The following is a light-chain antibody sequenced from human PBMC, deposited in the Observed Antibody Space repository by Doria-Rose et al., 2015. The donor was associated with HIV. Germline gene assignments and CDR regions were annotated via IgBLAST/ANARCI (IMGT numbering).Light chain of an antibody. J-gene: IGKJ3*01. CDR2: WAS. Sequence: DIRVTQSPESLGMSLGERATLNCKSNQSLLYTSKNYLAWYQQKPGQPPKLLIYWASTRQSGVPARFSGSGSGTDFTPTISSLEAEDVAVYYCQQHYDTPSFGPGTTVDIK. CDR1: QSLLYTSKNY. CDR3: QQHYDTPS. V-gene: IGKV4-1*01.